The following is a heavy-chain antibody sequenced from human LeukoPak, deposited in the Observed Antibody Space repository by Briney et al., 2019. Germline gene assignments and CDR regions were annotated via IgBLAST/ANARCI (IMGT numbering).Heavy chain of an antibody. Sequence: SETLSLTCTVSGGSISSGSYYWSWIRQPAGKGLEWIGRTHTSGSTNYNPSLKSRVTISVDTSKNQFSLKLSSLTAADTAVYYCARNFDYWGQGTLVTVSS. J-gene: IGHJ4*02. CDR3: ARNFDY. V-gene: IGHV4-61*02. CDR1: GGSISSGSYY. CDR2: THTSGST.